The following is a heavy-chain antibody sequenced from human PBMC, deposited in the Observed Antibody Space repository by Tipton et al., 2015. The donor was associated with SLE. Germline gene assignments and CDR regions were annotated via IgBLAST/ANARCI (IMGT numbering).Heavy chain of an antibody. J-gene: IGHJ3*02. CDR3: TDHDNFDI. CDR1: GYPVPTFA. Sequence: SLRLSCAASGYPVPTFAMHWVRQAPGKGLEWAAVIAFDESIKYYADSVKGRFTVSRDASKNTMYLHMNSLRAEDTAVYYCTDHDNFDIWGQGTKVTVST. V-gene: IGHV3-30*04. D-gene: IGHD3-22*01. CDR2: IAFDESIK.